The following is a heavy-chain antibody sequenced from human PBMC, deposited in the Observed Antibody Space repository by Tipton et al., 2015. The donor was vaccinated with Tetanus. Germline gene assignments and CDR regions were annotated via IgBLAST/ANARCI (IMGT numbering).Heavy chain of an antibody. J-gene: IGHJ4*02. D-gene: IGHD1-26*01. CDR1: GFTFSSYA. V-gene: IGHV3-23*01. Sequence: SLRLSCAASGFTFSSYAMSWVRRAPGKGLEWVSMISSCGGRTEYADSVKGRFTIARDWSGNTLYLQMSSLRVEDTAVYYCAEECLFSYLFYAFCYWGLGAAGTVSS. CDR2: ISSCGGRT. CDR3: AEECLFSYLFYAFCY.